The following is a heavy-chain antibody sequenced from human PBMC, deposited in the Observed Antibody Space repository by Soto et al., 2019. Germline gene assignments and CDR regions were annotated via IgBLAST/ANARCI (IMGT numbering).Heavy chain of an antibody. CDR3: ARVTAVAGYFDY. D-gene: IGHD6-19*01. J-gene: IGHJ4*02. CDR1: GYTFTSYG. Sequence: ASVKVSCKASGYTFTSYGVSWVRQAPGQGLEWMGWISAFNGQTNYIQKVQGRVTLTTEASTSTAYMELRSLRSDDTAVYYCARVTAVAGYFDYWGQGTLVTVSS. CDR2: ISAFNGQT. V-gene: IGHV1-18*01.